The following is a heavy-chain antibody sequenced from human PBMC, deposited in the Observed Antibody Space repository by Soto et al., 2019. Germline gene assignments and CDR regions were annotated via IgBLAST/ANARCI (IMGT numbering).Heavy chain of an antibody. CDR2: MWYDGHVE. V-gene: IGHV3-33*01. Sequence: HVHLVESGGGVVQPGRSLTLSCAASGFSFRTSGMHWVRQAPGKGLEWVTGMWYDGHVEGYLDSVKGRFTISRDNSNSLMSLQMSNLRVDDTAVYYCARGLPKVAGGAFDIWGHGTMVTVSS. J-gene: IGHJ3*02. D-gene: IGHD2-15*01. CDR3: ARGLPKVAGGAFDI. CDR1: GFSFRTSG.